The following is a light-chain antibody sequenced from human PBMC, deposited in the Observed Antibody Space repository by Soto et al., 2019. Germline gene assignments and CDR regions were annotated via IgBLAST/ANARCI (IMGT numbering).Light chain of an antibody. J-gene: IGLJ2*01. CDR2: DDS. CDR3: QVWDNISDQPV. V-gene: IGLV3-21*02. CDR1: NIGNKN. Sequence: SYELTQPPSVSVAPGQTARISCGGNNIGNKNVYWYQQKPGQAPVLVVYDDSDRPSGIPERFSGSNSGNTATLTISRVEAGDEADYYCQVWDNISDQPVFGGGTKLTVL.